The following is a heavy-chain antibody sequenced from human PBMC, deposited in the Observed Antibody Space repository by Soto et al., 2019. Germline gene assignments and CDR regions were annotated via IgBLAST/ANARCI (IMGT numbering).Heavy chain of an antibody. J-gene: IGHJ3*02. Sequence: ASVKVSCKASGYTFTSYYMHWVRQAPGQVLEWMGIINPSGGSTSYAQKFQGRVTMTRDTSTSTVYMELSSLRSEDTAVYYCARDRRALAGRDAFDIWGQGTMVTVSS. CDR3: ARDRRALAGRDAFDI. CDR1: GYTFTSYY. CDR2: INPSGGST. D-gene: IGHD6-19*01. V-gene: IGHV1-46*01.